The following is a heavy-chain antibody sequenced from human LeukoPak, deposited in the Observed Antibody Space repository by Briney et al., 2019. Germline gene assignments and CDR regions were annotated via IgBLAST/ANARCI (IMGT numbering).Heavy chain of an antibody. CDR3: ARVVGATTSAYYFDY. Sequence: GGSLRLSCAASGFTFSSYSMNWVRQAPGKGLECVSSISSSSSYIYYADSVKGRFTISRDNAKNSLYLHMNSLRAEDTAVYYCARVVGATTSAYYFDYWGQGTLVTVSS. CDR2: ISSSSSYI. V-gene: IGHV3-21*01. D-gene: IGHD1-26*01. J-gene: IGHJ4*02. CDR1: GFTFSSYS.